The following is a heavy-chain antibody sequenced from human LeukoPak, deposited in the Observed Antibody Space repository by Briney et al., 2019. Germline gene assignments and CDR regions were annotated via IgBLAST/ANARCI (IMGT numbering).Heavy chain of an antibody. CDR1: GGSISSSYYY. D-gene: IGHD3-3*01. CDR3: ARHRRDRTYYDFWSGYHDAFDI. Sequence: SETLSLTCTVSGGSISSSYYYWGWIRQPPGKGLEWIGSIYYSGSTYYNPSLKSRVTISVDTSKNQFSLKLSSVTAADTAVYYCARHRRDRTYYDFWSGYHDAFDIWGQGTMVTVSS. CDR2: IYYSGST. J-gene: IGHJ3*02. V-gene: IGHV4-39*01.